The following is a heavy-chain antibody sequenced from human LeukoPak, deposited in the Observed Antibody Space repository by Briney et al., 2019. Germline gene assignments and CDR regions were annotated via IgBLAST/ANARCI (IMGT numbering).Heavy chain of an antibody. Sequence: SETLSLTCTVSSGSISTYYWSWIRQPTGKGLEWIAYIYYSGDTNYNPSLKSRVTISLDTSNNQFSLKLRSVTAADTAVYYCARSPTYFYDSSGYPNGFDIWGQGTMVTVSS. CDR2: IYYSGDT. D-gene: IGHD3-22*01. J-gene: IGHJ3*02. CDR3: ARSPTYFYDSSGYPNGFDI. V-gene: IGHV4-59*08. CDR1: SGSISTYY.